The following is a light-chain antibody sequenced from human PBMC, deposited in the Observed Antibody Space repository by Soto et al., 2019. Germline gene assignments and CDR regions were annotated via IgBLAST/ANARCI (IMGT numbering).Light chain of an antibody. CDR3: AAWDDSLNGYV. CDR1: SASIGSNT. J-gene: IGLJ1*01. V-gene: IGLV1-44*01. Sequence: QSVLTQPPSASGTPGQWVTISCSGSSASIGSNTVNWYQQLPGTAPKLLIYSNNQRPSGVPDRFSGSKSGTSASLAISGLQFEDEADFYCAAWDDSLNGYVFGTGTKVTVL. CDR2: SNN.